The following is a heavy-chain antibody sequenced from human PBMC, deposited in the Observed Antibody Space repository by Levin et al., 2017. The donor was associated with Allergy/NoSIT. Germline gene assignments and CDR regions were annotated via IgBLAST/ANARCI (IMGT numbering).Heavy chain of an antibody. D-gene: IGHD3-22*01. CDR3: AKTAYSYETSDDYFDS. J-gene: IGHJ4*02. V-gene: IGHV3-30*18. Sequence: GESLKISCAASGFTFSTYGMHWVRQAPGKGLEWVVVISYDGNNKYYADSVKGRFTISRDDSKNTLYLQMNSLRTEDTAVYYCAKTAYSYETSDDYFDSWGQGTLVTVSS. CDR1: GFTFSTYG. CDR2: ISYDGNNK.